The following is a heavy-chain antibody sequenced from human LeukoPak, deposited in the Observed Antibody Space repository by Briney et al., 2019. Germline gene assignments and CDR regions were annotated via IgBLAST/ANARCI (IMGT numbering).Heavy chain of an antibody. J-gene: IGHJ4*02. Sequence: ASQTLSLTCTVSGGSISSGGYYWSWIRQHPGKGLEWIGYIYYSGSTYYNPSLKSRVTISVDTSKNQFSLKLSSVTAAVTAVYYCARYYYDSSGYPRSFDYWGQGTLVTVSS. CDR2: IYYSGST. D-gene: IGHD3-22*01. CDR3: ARYYYDSSGYPRSFDY. V-gene: IGHV4-31*03. CDR1: GGSISSGGYY.